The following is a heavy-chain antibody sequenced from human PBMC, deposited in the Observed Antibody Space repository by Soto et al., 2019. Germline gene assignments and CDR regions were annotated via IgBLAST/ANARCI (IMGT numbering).Heavy chain of an antibody. J-gene: IGHJ3*02. V-gene: IGHV1-46*01. CDR3: ARGASPYYDFWSGPPNDAFDI. Sequence: ASVKVSCKASGYTFTSYYMHWVRQAPGQGLEWMGMINPSGGSTSYAQKFQGRVTMTRDTSTSTVYMELSSLRSEDTAVYYCARGASPYYDFWSGPPNDAFDIWGQGTMVTVSS. CDR2: INPSGGST. D-gene: IGHD3-3*01. CDR1: GYTFTSYY.